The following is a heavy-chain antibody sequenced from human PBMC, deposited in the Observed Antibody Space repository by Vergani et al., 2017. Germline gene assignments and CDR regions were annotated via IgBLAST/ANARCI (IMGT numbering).Heavy chain of an antibody. CDR1: GYPISSGYY. CDR3: ARAIAAAGTMVGYYYYGMDV. Sequence: QVQLQESGPGLVKPSETLSLTCAVSGYPISSGYYWGWIRQPPGKGLEWIGSIYHSGSTYYNPSLKSRVTISVDTSKNQFSLKLSSVTAADTAVYYCARAIAAAGTMVGYYYYGMDVWGQGTTVTVSS. CDR2: IYHSGST. V-gene: IGHV4-38-2*01. D-gene: IGHD6-13*01. J-gene: IGHJ6*02.